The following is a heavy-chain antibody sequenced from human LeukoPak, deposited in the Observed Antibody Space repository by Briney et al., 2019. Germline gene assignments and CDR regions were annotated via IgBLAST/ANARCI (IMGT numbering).Heavy chain of an antibody. CDR3: ARDPGYCSSTSCYVYWYFDL. CDR1: GFTFSSYG. J-gene: IGHJ2*01. CDR2: IWYDGSNK. Sequence: GRSLRLSCAASGFTFSSYGMHWVRQAPGKGLEWVAVIWYDGSNKYYADSVKGRFTISRDNSKNTLYLRMNCLRAEDTAVYYCARDPGYCSSTSCYVYWYFDLWGRGTLVTVSS. D-gene: IGHD2-2*01. V-gene: IGHV3-33*01.